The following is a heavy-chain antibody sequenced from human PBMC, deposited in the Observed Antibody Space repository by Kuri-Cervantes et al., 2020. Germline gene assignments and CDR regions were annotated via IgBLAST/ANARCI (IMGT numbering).Heavy chain of an antibody. CDR1: GGTFSSYA. D-gene: IGHD2-2*02. V-gene: IGHV1-69*13. CDR2: IIPIFGTA. J-gene: IGHJ6*02. Sequence: SVKVSCKASGGTFSSYAISWVRQAPGQGLEWMGGIIPIFGTANYAQKFQGRVTITADESTSTAYMELSSLRSEDTAVYYCARDQGCSSTGCYTRLYYYYGMDVWGQGTTVTVSS. CDR3: ARDQGCSSTGCYTRLYYYYGMDV.